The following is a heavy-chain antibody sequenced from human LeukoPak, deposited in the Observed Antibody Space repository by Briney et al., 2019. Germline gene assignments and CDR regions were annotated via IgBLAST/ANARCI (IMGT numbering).Heavy chain of an antibody. CDR2: INHSGST. D-gene: IGHD2-2*01. V-gene: IGHV4-34*01. CDR3: ASLGGQLPSYNWFDP. Sequence: PSETLSLTCAVYGGSFSGYYWSWIRQPPGKGLEWIGEINHSGSTNYNPSLKSRVTISVDTSKNQFSLKLSSVTAADTAAYYCASLGGQLPSYNWFDPWGQGTLVTVSS. CDR1: GGSFSGYY. J-gene: IGHJ5*02.